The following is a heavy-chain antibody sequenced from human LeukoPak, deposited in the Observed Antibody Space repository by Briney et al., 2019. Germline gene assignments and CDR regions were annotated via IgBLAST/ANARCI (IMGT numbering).Heavy chain of an antibody. CDR1: GFTFSSYA. CDR3: AKSLDLGYYYYYMDV. V-gene: IGHV3-23*01. CDR2: ISGSGGST. D-gene: IGHD2-2*03. Sequence: GGSLRLSCAASGFTFSSYAMSWVRQAPGKGLEWVSAISGSGGSTYYADSVKGRFTISRDNFKNTLYLQMNSLRAEDTAVYYCAKSLDLGYYYYYMDVRGKGTTVTVSS. J-gene: IGHJ6*03.